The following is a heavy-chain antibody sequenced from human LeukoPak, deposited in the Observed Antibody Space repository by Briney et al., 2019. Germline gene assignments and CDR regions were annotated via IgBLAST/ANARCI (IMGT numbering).Heavy chain of an antibody. CDR2: ISSSSSYI. J-gene: IGHJ4*02. CDR3: AKTPPAKYNWNHSRLDY. CDR1: GFTFSSYS. V-gene: IGHV3-21*01. Sequence: GGSLRLSCAASGFTFSSYSMNWVRQAPGKGLEWVSSISSSSSYIYYADSVKGRFTISRDNAKNLLCLQMNSLRAEDTAVYYCAKTPPAKYNWNHSRLDYWGQGTLVTVSS. D-gene: IGHD1-14*01.